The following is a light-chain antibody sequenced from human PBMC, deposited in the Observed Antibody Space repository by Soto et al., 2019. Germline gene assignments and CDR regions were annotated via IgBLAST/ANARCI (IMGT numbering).Light chain of an antibody. Sequence: QSALTQPASVSGSPGQSITISCTGTNSDVGTHNLVSWYQQHPGKAPKLIIYEGTKRPSGVSNRFSGSKSGNTASLTISGLQAEDEADYYCCSSALLFGTGTKVTVL. CDR3: CSSALL. CDR1: NSDVGTHNL. J-gene: IGLJ1*01. V-gene: IGLV2-23*01. CDR2: EGT.